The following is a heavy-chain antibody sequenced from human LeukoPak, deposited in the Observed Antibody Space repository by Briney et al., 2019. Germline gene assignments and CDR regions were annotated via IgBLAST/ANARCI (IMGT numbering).Heavy chain of an antibody. J-gene: IGHJ4*02. CDR1: GYTFTSYG. CDR2: ISADNGNT. D-gene: IGHD3-10*01. Sequence: EASVKVSCKASGYTFTSYGISWVRQAPGQGLEWMGCISADNGNTNYAQKLQGRVTMTTDTSTSTAYMELRSLRSDDTAVYYCARFRAGVGEPYGDYWGQGTLVTVSS. V-gene: IGHV1-18*01. CDR3: ARFRAGVGEPYGDY.